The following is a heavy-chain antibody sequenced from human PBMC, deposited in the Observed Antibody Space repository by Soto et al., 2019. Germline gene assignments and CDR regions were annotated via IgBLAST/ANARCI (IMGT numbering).Heavy chain of an antibody. Sequence: QVQLQQWGAGLLKPSETLSLTCAVYGGSFSGYYWSWIRQPPGKGLEWIGEINHSGSTNYNPSLKSRVTISVDTSKNQFSLKLSSVTAADTAVYYCARGGDRNDYYHGMDVWGQGTTVTVSS. CDR3: ARGGDRNDYYHGMDV. CDR2: INHSGST. CDR1: GGSFSGYY. D-gene: IGHD7-27*01. V-gene: IGHV4-34*01. J-gene: IGHJ6*02.